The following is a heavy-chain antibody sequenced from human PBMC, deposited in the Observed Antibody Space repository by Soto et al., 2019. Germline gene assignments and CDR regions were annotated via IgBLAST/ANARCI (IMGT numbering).Heavy chain of an antibody. D-gene: IGHD3-10*01. Sequence: QVQLQESGPGLVKPSETLSLTCTVSGGSITNYYCSWFRQPPGKGLEWIGYIQYNGYSAYNLSLKGRVTMSMDKSKTPFSLMVESVTATDTAVYYCARHGFGPLHGLVDVWGQGTTVIVSS. CDR1: GGSITNYY. CDR3: ARHGFGPLHGLVDV. CDR2: IQYNGYS. J-gene: IGHJ6*02. V-gene: IGHV4-59*08.